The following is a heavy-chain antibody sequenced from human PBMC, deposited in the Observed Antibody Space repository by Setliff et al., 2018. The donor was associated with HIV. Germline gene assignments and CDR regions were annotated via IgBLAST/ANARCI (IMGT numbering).Heavy chain of an antibody. J-gene: IGHJ4*02. CDR2: IWYDGTNK. D-gene: IGHD3-22*01. CDR3: AGSRGYFVQAD. CDR1: GFTFNNYG. Sequence: GGSLRLSCAASGFTFNNYGMHWVRQAPGKGLEWVAVIWYDGTNKYYADSVKGRFTISRDSSKNTLFLQMNSLRTEDTAIYYCAGSRGYFVQADWGQGTLVTVSS. V-gene: IGHV3-33*01.